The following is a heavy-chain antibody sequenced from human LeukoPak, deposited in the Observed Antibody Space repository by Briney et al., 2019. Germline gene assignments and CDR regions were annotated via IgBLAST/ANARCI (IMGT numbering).Heavy chain of an antibody. CDR2: ISAGGAGST. CDR1: GXTFSSYA. V-gene: IGHV3-23*01. D-gene: IGHD6-19*01. J-gene: IGHJ4*02. CDR3: AKARFGWYGDS. Sequence: GGSLRLSCAASGXTFSSYAMTWVRQAPGKGLEWVSTISAGGAGSTYYADSVKGRFTISRDNSKNTLYLLMNSLRAEDTAVYYCAKARFGWYGDSWGQGTLVTVSS.